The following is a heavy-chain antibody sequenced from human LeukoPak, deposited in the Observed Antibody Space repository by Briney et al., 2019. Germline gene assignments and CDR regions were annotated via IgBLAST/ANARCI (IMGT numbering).Heavy chain of an antibody. CDR2: IYPYTGAT. V-gene: IGHV1-2*02. CDR3: ARDGPAQMVDFDY. Sequence: ASVKVSCKASGYTFSGTGWYLYWLRQAPGQGLECMGWIYPYTGATHSAQKFQGRVAMTRDTSISTAYMELSRLRPDDTAVYYCARDGPAQMVDFDYWGQGTLVTVSS. CDR1: GYTFSGTGWY. D-gene: IGHD3-10*01. J-gene: IGHJ4*02.